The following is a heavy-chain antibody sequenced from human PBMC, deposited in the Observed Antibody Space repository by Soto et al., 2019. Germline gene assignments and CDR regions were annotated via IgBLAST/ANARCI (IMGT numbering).Heavy chain of an antibody. Sequence: QVQLVQSGAEVKKPGSSVKVSCKASGGTFSSYAISRVRQAPGQGLEWMGGIIPIFGTANYAQKFQGRVTITADESTSTAYMELSSLRTEDTAVYYCARGASDSSGWDYYYGMDVWGQGTTVTVSS. CDR1: GGTFSSYA. D-gene: IGHD6-19*01. CDR3: ARGASDSSGWDYYYGMDV. V-gene: IGHV1-69*01. CDR2: IIPIFGTA. J-gene: IGHJ6*02.